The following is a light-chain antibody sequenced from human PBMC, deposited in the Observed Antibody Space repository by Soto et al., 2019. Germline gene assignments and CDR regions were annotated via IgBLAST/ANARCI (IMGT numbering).Light chain of an antibody. Sequence: QSALTQPASVSGSPGQSITISCTGTSSDVGGYNYVSWYQQHPGKAPKLMIYDVSKRPSGVPDRFSGYEAGNTASLTISGLQAEDESDYYCCSYAGSYTYVFGTGTKLTVL. J-gene: IGLJ1*01. CDR3: CSYAGSYTYV. V-gene: IGLV2-11*01. CDR2: DVS. CDR1: SSDVGGYNY.